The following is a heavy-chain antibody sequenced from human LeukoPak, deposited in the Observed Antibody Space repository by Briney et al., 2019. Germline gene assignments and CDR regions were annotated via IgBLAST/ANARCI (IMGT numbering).Heavy chain of an antibody. V-gene: IGHV3-11*01. CDR1: GFTLSDYY. J-gene: IGHJ4*02. D-gene: IGHD6-19*01. CDR2: ISSSGSTI. CDR3: ASRSGWYSFDY. Sequence: GGSLRLSCAASGFTLSDYYMSWIRQAPGKGLEWVSYISSSGSTIYYADSVKGRFTISRDNAKNSLYLQMNSLRAEDTAVYYCASRSGWYSFDYWGQGTLVTVSS.